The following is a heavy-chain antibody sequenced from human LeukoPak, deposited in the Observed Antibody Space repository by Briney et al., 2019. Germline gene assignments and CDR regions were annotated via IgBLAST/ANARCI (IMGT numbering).Heavy chain of an antibody. CDR1: GFIFSIYG. D-gene: IGHD6-13*01. Sequence: PGRSLRLSCAASGFIFSIYGMHWVRQAPGKGLEWVAVISYDGSNKYYADSVKGRFTISRDNSKNTLHLQMNSLRAEDTAVYYCSYSSSPPSGFDYWGQGTLVTVSS. CDR3: SYSSSPPSGFDY. V-gene: IGHV3-30*19. CDR2: ISYDGSNK. J-gene: IGHJ4*02.